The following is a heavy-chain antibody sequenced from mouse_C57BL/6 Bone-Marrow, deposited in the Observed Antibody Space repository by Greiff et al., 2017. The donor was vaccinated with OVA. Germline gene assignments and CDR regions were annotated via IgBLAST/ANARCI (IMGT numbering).Heavy chain of an antibody. J-gene: IGHJ2*01. Sequence: QVQLQQSGPELVKPGASVKISCKASGYAFSSSWMNWVKQRPGTGLEWIGRIYPGDGDTNYNGKFKGKATLTADKSSSTAYMQLSSLTSEDSSVYFCARHEDCYYASYFDYWGQGTTLTVSS. CDR2: IYPGDGDT. D-gene: IGHD2-3*01. V-gene: IGHV1-82*01. CDR1: GYAFSSSW. CDR3: ARHEDCYYASYFDY.